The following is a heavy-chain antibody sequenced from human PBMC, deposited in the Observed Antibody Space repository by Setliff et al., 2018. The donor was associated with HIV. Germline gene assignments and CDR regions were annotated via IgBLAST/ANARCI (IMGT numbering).Heavy chain of an antibody. V-gene: IGHV4-4*09. D-gene: IGHD3-10*01. Sequence: SETLSLTCSVSGFFNNFYWSWIRQPPNEGLEWIGNIFPTGTTNYNPSLQSRVTLSVDTSECQVSLSLTSVTAADSAVYYCARLRLSMDYFDHWGQGILVTVSS. CDR1: GFFNNFY. J-gene: IGHJ4*02. CDR3: ARLRLSMDYFDH. CDR2: IFPTGTT.